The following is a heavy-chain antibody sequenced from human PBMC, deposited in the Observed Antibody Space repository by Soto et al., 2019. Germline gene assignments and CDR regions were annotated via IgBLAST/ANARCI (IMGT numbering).Heavy chain of an antibody. CDR3: ARSPYSSGYYYAIDY. J-gene: IGHJ4*02. CDR1: GGTFSSYA. V-gene: IGHV1-69*13. CDR2: IIPIFGTA. Sequence: GASVKVSCKASGGTFSSYAISWVRQAPGQGLEWMGGIIPIFGTANYAQKFQGRVTITADESTSTAYMELSSLRSEDTAVYCCARSPYSSGYYYAIDYWGQGTQVTVSS. D-gene: IGHD3-22*01.